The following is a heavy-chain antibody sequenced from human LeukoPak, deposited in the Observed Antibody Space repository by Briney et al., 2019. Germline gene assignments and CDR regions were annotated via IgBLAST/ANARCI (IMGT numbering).Heavy chain of an antibody. CDR2: ISYDGSNK. CDR3: ANSRGRFSEWLCDY. Sequence: GGSLRLSCAASGFTFSSYAVHWVRQAPGKGREWVAVISYDGSNKYYADSVKGRFTISRDNSKNTLYLQMNSLRAEDTAVYYCANSRGRFSEWLCDYWGQGTLVTVSS. J-gene: IGHJ4*02. V-gene: IGHV3-30-3*01. D-gene: IGHD3-3*01. CDR1: GFTFSSYA.